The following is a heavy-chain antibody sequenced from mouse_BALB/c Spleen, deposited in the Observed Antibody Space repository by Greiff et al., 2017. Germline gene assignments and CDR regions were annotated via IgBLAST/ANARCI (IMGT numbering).Heavy chain of an antibody. D-gene: IGHD2-1*01. J-gene: IGHJ1*01. CDR1: GFNIKDTY. Sequence: VHVKQSGAELVKPGASVKLSCTASGFNIKDTYMHWVKQRPEQGLEWIGRIDPANGNTKYDPKFQGKATITADTSSNTAYLQLSSLTSEDTAVYYCARIGNYFNGYFDVWGAGTTVTVSS. CDR3: ARIGNYFNGYFDV. CDR2: IDPANGNT. V-gene: IGHV14-3*02.